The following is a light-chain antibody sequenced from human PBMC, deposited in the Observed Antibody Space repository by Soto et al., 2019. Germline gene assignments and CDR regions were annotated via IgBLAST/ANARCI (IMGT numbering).Light chain of an antibody. Sequence: ERIMTQSPATLSVSPGESATLSCRASQSVSSNLAWYQQKPGQAPRLLIYGVSTRATGIPARFSGSGSETKFTLTISSLQSEDFAVYYCQQYYNWPPLTFGGGTKVEIK. CDR1: QSVSSN. V-gene: IGKV3-15*01. CDR3: QQYYNWPPLT. J-gene: IGKJ4*01. CDR2: GVS.